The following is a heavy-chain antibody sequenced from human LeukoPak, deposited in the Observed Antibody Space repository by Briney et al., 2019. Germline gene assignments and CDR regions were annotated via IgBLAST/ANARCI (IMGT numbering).Heavy chain of an antibody. CDR1: GGSLRGHY. CDR2: IYHSGST. CDR3: ARDVSMGHCSGTSCYDY. Sequence: PSETLSLTCGVYGGSLRGHYWSWIRQPPGKGLEWIGSIYHSGSTYYNPSLKSRVTISVDTSKNQFSLKLSSVTAADTAVYYCARDVSMGHCSGTSCYDYWGQGTLVTVSS. J-gene: IGHJ4*02. D-gene: IGHD2-2*01. V-gene: IGHV4-34*01.